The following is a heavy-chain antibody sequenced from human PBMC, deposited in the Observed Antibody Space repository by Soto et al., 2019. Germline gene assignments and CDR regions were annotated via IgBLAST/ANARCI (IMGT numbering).Heavy chain of an antibody. CDR1: GYTFTSYG. V-gene: IGHV1-18*01. J-gene: IGHJ6*02. CDR3: ARHYDSSGPSYWSYGMDV. Sequence: QVQLVQSGAEVKKPGASVKVSCKASGYTFTSYGISWVRQAPGQGLEWMGWISAYNGNTNYAQKLQGRVTMTTDTSTSTAYIELRSLRSDDTAVYYCARHYDSSGPSYWSYGMDVWGQGTTVTVSS. D-gene: IGHD3-22*01. CDR2: ISAYNGNT.